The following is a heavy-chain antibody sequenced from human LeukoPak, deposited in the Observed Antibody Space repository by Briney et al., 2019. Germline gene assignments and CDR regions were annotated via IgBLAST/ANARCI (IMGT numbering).Heavy chain of an antibody. D-gene: IGHD3-10*01. V-gene: IGHV1-2*04. J-gene: IGHJ5*02. CDR3: ARDRYGSGSPNWWFDP. Sequence: ASVKVSCKASGYTFIGYYMHWVRQAPGQGLEWMGWINPNSGGTNYAQKFQGWVTMTRDTSISTAYMELSRLRSDDTAVYYCARDRYGSGSPNWWFDPWGQGTLVTVSS. CDR1: GYTFIGYY. CDR2: INPNSGGT.